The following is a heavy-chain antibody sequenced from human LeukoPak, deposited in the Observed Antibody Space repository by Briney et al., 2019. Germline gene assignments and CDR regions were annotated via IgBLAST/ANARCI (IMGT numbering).Heavy chain of an antibody. CDR1: GFPFSIYE. D-gene: IGHD6-19*01. CDR2: IGSSGTTI. V-gene: IGHV3-48*03. CDR3: ALLAVASDFDY. Sequence: GGALRLSCAVSGFPFSIYEMNWVRQAPGKGLEWVSNIGSSGTTIYYADSVKGRFSISRDNAKSSLYLQMNSLRVEDTAVYYCALLAVASDFDYWGQGALVTVSS. J-gene: IGHJ4*02.